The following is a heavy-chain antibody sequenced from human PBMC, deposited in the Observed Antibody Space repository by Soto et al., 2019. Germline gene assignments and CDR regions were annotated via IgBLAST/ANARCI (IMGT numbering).Heavy chain of an antibody. V-gene: IGHV4-34*01. J-gene: IGHJ6*02. D-gene: IGHD3-22*01. Sequence: SDTLSLTCAVYGGSFSGYYWSWIRQPPGKGLEWIGEINHSGSTNYNPSLKSRVTISVDTSKNQFSLKLSSVTAADTAVYYCATQTTYYDSSGYLRLRGYYGMDVWGQGTTVTVSS. CDR2: INHSGST. CDR3: ATQTTYYDSSGYLRLRGYYGMDV. CDR1: GGSFSGYY.